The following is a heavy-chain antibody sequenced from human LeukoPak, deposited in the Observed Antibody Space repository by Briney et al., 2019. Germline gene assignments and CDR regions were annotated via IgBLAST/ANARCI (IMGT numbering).Heavy chain of an antibody. V-gene: IGHV3-33*01. J-gene: IGHJ6*03. Sequence: GGSLRLSCAASGFTFSSYGMHWVRQAPGKGLEWEAVIWYDGSNKYYADSVKGRFTISRDNSKNTLYLQMNSLRAEDTAVYYCARGGDSSNLRSYDDMDVWGKGTTVTVSS. D-gene: IGHD4-11*01. CDR2: IWYDGSNK. CDR3: ARGGDSSNLRSYDDMDV. CDR1: GFTFSSYG.